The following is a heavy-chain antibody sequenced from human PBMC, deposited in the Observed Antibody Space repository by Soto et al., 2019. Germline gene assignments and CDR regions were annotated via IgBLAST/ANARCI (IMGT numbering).Heavy chain of an antibody. V-gene: IGHV3-66*01. CDR1: GFTASSNY. CDR3: ARDRIPTGMDV. CDR2: IYSGGST. Sequence: PGGSLRLSCAASGFTASSNYMSWVRQAPGKGLEWVSVIYSGGSTYYADSVKGRFTISRDNSKNTLYLQMNSLRAEDTAVYYCARDRIPTGMDVWGQGTTVTVSS. J-gene: IGHJ6*02.